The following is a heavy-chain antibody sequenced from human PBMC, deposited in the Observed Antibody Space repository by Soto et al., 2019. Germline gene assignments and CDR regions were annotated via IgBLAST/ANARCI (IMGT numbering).Heavy chain of an antibody. J-gene: IGHJ5*02. CDR3: AKDFGLVPAAIRFDWFDP. Sequence: GGSLRLSCAASGFTFSSYAMSWVRQAPGKGLEWVSAISGSGGSTYYADSVKGRFTISRDNSKNTLYLQMNSLRAEDTAVYYCAKDFGLVPAAIRFDWFDPWGQGTLVTVSS. D-gene: IGHD2-2*02. V-gene: IGHV3-23*01. CDR1: GFTFSSYA. CDR2: ISGSGGST.